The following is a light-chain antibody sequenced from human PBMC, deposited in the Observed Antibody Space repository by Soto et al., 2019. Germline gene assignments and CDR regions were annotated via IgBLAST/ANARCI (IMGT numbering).Light chain of an antibody. CDR2: MAS. J-gene: IGKJ4*01. CDR1: QSISTW. Sequence: DIQMTQSPSTLSASVGDRVTITCRASQSISTWLAWYQQKPGKAPNLLIFMASNLESGVPSRFSGSGSGTEFTLTISSLQPDDFATYYCQHSETYLTFGGGTKVEIK. V-gene: IGKV1-5*03. CDR3: QHSETYLT.